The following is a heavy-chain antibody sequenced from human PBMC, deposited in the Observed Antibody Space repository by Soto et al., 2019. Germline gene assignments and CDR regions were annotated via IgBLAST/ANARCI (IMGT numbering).Heavy chain of an antibody. Sequence: ASETLSLTCTVSGVSISSYYWSWIRQPPGKGLEWIGYIYYSGSTNYNPSLKSRVTISVDTSKNQFSLKLSSVTAADTAVYYCARSLSSYYYYYGMDVWGQGTTVTVSS. CDR1: GVSISSYY. CDR2: IYYSGST. J-gene: IGHJ6*02. V-gene: IGHV4-59*01. CDR3: ARSLSSYYYYYGMDV.